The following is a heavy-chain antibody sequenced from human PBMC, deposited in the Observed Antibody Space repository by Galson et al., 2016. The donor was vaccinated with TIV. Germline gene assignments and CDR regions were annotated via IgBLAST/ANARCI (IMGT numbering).Heavy chain of an antibody. V-gene: IGHV3-23*01. J-gene: IGHJ3*01. CDR2: ISLSGTTA. D-gene: IGHD4-17*01. Sequence: SLRLSCAASGFSVGNYVMSWVRQAPGKRLEWVSGISLSGTTAYYADSVRGRFTISRDNSRYTVYLQMNSLRAEDTAVYYCAKPEGDGDYSLGAAFDFWGQGTMVSVSS. CDR3: AKPEGDGDYSLGAAFDF. CDR1: GFSVGNYV.